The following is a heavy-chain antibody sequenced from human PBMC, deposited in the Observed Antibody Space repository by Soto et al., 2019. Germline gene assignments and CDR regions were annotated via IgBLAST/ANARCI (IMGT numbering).Heavy chain of an antibody. D-gene: IGHD3-9*01. CDR3: ARLYYDILTGYLPRLPYYFDY. CDR2: IYYSGST. V-gene: IGHV4-39*01. Sequence: SETLSLTCTVSGGSISSSSYYWGWIRQPPGKGLEWIGSIYYSGSTYYNPSLKSRVTISVDTSKNQFSLKLSSVTAADTAVYYCARLYYDILTGYLPRLPYYFDYWGQGTLVTVSS. CDR1: GGSISSSSYY. J-gene: IGHJ4*02.